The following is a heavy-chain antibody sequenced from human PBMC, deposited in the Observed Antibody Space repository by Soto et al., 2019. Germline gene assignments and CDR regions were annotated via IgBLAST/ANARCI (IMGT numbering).Heavy chain of an antibody. Sequence: QVQLVQSGAEVKKPGSSVKVSCKASGGSLSTYAISWVRQAPGQGLDWMGRIIPMLGTTNYAQKFQGRVTLTADESTSTAYMELSSLRSEDTAVYYCARTAHSNHVGSAHGYTMDVWGQGTAVIVYS. CDR2: IIPMLGTT. CDR1: GGSLSTYA. CDR3: ARTAHSNHVGSAHGYTMDV. J-gene: IGHJ6*02. V-gene: IGHV1-69*01. D-gene: IGHD4-4*01.